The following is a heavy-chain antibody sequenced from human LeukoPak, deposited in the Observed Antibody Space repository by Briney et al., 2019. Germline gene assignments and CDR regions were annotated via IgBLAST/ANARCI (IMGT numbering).Heavy chain of an antibody. CDR3: ARVRGDSYYYYYMDV. CDR1: GFTFGNYE. V-gene: IGHV3-48*03. Sequence: GGSLRLACVASGFTFGNYEMSWVRQAPGKGLEWVSFITNSGSTRYYADSVKGRVTISRDNAKNSLDLLMHSLRAEDTAVYYCARVRGDSYYYYYMDVWGKGTTVTVSS. CDR2: ITNSGSTR. J-gene: IGHJ6*03. D-gene: IGHD2-21*02.